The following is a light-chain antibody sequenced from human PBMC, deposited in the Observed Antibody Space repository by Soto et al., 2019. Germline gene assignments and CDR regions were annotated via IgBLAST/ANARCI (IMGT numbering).Light chain of an antibody. J-gene: IGKJ1*01. V-gene: IGKV3-20*01. CDR2: GAS. Sequence: DTVLTQSPGTLSLSPGERATLSCRASQSVTSTYLAWYQHRPGQAPRLLIYGASTRATGIPDRFSGSGSGTDFTLINSRLEPEDFAVYYCQQYAYPPWTVDHGTKVEIK. CDR3: QQYAYPPWT. CDR1: QSVTSTY.